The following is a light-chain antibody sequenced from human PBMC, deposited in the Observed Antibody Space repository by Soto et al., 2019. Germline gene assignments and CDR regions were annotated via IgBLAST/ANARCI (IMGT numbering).Light chain of an antibody. V-gene: IGKV1-39*01. CDR2: TAS. CDR3: QQSYSTLYT. CDR1: QSIDSY. J-gene: IGKJ2*01. Sequence: DIQMTQSPSSLSASVGDRVTITCRASQSIDSYLNWYQQKPGKAPILLIYTASNLQSGVPSRFSGSGFGTDFTLTINSLQPEDFATYYCQQSYSTLYTFGQGTKLEIE.